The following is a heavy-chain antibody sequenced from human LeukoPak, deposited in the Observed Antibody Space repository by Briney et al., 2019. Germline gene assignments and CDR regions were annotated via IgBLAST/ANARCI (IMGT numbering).Heavy chain of an antibody. CDR2: IYSGGST. CDR3: ARDLAGYNSFDY. D-gene: IGHD5-24*01. CDR1: GFTVSSNY. V-gene: IGHV3-66*01. Sequence: PGGSLRLSCAASGFTVSSNYMSWVRQAPGKGLEWVSSIYSGGSTYYTDSVKDRFTISRDNSKNTLYLQMNSLRAEDTAVYYCARDLAGYNSFDYWGQGTLVTVSS. J-gene: IGHJ4*02.